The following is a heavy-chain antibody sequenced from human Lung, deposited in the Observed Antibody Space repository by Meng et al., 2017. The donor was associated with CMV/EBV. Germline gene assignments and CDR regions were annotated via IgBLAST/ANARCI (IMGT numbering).Heavy chain of an antibody. CDR3: AREKAGTRHFDY. J-gene: IGHJ4*02. Sequence: ETLSLXCAASGFTLSNYRMHWVRQPPGKGLVWVSRINSDGSNTTYADFVEGRFTISRDNAKNTLYVQMNSLTVEDTAVYYCAREKAGTRHFDYWGQGTLVTASS. CDR2: INSDGSNT. CDR1: GFTLSNYR. V-gene: IGHV3-74*03. D-gene: IGHD6-19*01.